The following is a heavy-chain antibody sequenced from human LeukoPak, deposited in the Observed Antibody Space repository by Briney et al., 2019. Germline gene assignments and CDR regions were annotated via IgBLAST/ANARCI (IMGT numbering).Heavy chain of an antibody. CDR1: GGSFSGYY. CDR2: INHSGST. V-gene: IGHV4-34*01. J-gene: IGHJ5*02. D-gene: IGHD3-10*02. Sequence: SETLSLTCAVYGGSFSGYYWSWIRQPPGKGLEWIGEINHSGSTNYNPSLKSRVTISVDTSKNQFSLKLSSVTAEDTAVYYCAGDLSGGSMDPWGQGTLVTVSS. CDR3: AGDLSGGSMDP.